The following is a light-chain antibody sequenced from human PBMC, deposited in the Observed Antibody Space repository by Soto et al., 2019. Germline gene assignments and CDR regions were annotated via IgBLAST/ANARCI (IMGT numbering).Light chain of an antibody. CDR2: GAS. CDR1: SGAVTSVHL. CDR3: LLHFGGVPSYV. V-gene: IGLV7-43*01. J-gene: IGLJ1*01. Sequence: QAVVTQEPSLTVSPGGTVTLTCASSSGAVTSVHLPNWFQQKPGQAPRALIYGASNKHSWTPARFSGSLLGGKAALTLSGAQPEDEAEYYCLLHFGGVPSYVFGTGTKLTVL.